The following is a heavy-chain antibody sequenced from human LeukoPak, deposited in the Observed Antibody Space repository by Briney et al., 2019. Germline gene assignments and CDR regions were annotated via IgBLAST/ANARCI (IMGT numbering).Heavy chain of an antibody. V-gene: IGHV3-30*02. D-gene: IGHD1-26*01. CDR2: IWYDASNK. Sequence: GGSLRLSCAASGFTFSSYGMHWVRQAPGKGLEWVAVIWYDASNKYYADSVKGRFTISRDNSKNTLYLQMTSLRAEDTAVYSCSKDHKWELDYDYYGVDVWGQGTTVTVSS. CDR1: GFTFSSYG. J-gene: IGHJ6*02. CDR3: SKDHKWELDYDYYGVDV.